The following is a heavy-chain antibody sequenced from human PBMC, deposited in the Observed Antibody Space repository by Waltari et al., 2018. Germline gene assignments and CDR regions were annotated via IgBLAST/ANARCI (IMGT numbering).Heavy chain of an antibody. Sequence: QVQLVESGGGEVQLGRSLRVSDEAAGFPFRTYPLHWVRHAPGKGLELVSVILHDGSNKYYADSVKGLFTISRDNSKNTLYLQMNSLRAEDTATYFCAIDRQSGGFRYDYWCQGTLVTVSS. D-gene: IGHD1-1*01. J-gene: IGHJ4*02. CDR1: GFPFRTYP. V-gene: IGHV3-30*01. CDR3: AIDRQSGGFRYDY. CDR2: ILHDGSNK.